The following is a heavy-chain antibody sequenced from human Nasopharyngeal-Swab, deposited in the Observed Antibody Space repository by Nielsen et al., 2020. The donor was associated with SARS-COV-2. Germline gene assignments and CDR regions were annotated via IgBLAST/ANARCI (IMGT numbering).Heavy chain of an antibody. CDR2: FDPEDGQT. V-gene: IGHV1-24*01. CDR3: ATSAASSQRGHYYYYYMDV. Sequence: ASVKVSCKASGYTFTSYYMHWVRQPPGKGLEWMGGFDPEDGQTIYAQNFQGRVTMTEDTSTDTAYMELSSLRSDDTAVYYCATSAASSQRGHYYYYYMDVWGKGATVTVSS. CDR1: GYTFTSYY. J-gene: IGHJ6*03.